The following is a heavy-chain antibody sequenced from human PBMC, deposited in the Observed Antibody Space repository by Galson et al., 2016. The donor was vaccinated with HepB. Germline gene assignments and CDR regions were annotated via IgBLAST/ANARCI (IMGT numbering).Heavy chain of an antibody. CDR3: ATLGYTSSWFHY. D-gene: IGHD6-13*01. CDR2: ISYDGSNK. V-gene: IGHV3-30-3*01. J-gene: IGHJ4*02. Sequence: SLRLSCAASGFTFSSYAMHWVRQAPGKGLEWVAVISYDGSNKYYADSVKGRFTISRDNSKNTLYLQMNSLRAEDTAVYYCATLGYTSSWFHYWGQGTLVSVSS. CDR1: GFTFSSYA.